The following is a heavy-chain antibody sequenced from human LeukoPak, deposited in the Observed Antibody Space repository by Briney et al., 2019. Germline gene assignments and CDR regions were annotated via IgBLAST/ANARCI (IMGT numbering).Heavy chain of an antibody. CDR2: ISYDGSNK. V-gene: IGHV3-30*03. D-gene: IGHD6-19*01. CDR1: GFTFSSYG. J-gene: IGHJ5*02. Sequence: PGGSLRLSCAASGFTFSSYGMHWVRQAPGKGLEWVAVISYDGSNKYYADSVKGRFTISRDNSKNTAYLQMNSLKTEDTAVYYCTRRGSSGFKFDPWGQGTLVTVSS. CDR3: TRRGSSGFKFDP.